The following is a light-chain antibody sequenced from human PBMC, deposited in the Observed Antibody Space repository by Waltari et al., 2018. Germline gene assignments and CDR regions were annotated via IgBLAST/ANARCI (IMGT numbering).Light chain of an antibody. V-gene: IGLV2-11*01. CDR3: CSYAGSYTSL. CDR2: DVS. J-gene: IGLJ2*01. CDR1: SSDFGGYNY. Sequence: QSALTQPRSVSGSPGPSVTISCTGTSSDFGGYNYVSWYQQHPGKAPKLMIYDVSKRPSGVPDRFSGSKSGNTASLTISGLQAEDEADYYCCSYAGSYTSLFGGGTKLTVL.